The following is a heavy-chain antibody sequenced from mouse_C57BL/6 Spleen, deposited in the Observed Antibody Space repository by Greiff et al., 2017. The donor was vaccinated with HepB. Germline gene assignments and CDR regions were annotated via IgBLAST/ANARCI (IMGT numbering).Heavy chain of an antibody. CDR1: GYTFTSYW. Sequence: VQLQQPGAELVRPGTSVKLSCKASGYTFTSYWMHWVKQRPGQGLEWIGVIDPSDSYTNYNQKFKGKATLTVDTSSSTAYMQLSSLTSEDSAVYYCARTGYDYVGPLYARDYWGQGTSVTVSS. J-gene: IGHJ4*01. V-gene: IGHV1-59*01. CDR2: IDPSDSYT. CDR3: ARTGYDYVGPLYARDY. D-gene: IGHD2-4*01.